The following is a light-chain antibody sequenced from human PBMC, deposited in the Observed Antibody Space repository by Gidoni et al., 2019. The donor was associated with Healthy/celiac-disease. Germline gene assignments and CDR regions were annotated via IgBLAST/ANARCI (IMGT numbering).Light chain of an antibody. Sequence: ITCRASQSISSYLNWYQQKPGKAPKLLIYAASSLQSGVPSRFSGSGSGTDFTLTISSLQPEDFATYYCQQSYSTQFTFGPGTKVEIK. CDR2: AAS. J-gene: IGKJ3*01. CDR3: QQSYSTQFT. V-gene: IGKV1-39*01. CDR1: QSISSY.